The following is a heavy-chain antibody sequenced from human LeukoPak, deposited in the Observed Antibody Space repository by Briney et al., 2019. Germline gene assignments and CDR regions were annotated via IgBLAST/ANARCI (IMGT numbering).Heavy chain of an antibody. J-gene: IGHJ4*02. Sequence: EGSLRLSCAASGFTFSNFWMSWVRQAPGKGLEWVSAISGSGGSTYYADYVKGRFTISRDNSKNTLYLQMNSLRAEDTAVYYCAKGNYGDYENHGYFDYWGQGTLVTVSS. V-gene: IGHV3-23*01. CDR1: GFTFSNFW. CDR3: AKGNYGDYENHGYFDY. D-gene: IGHD4-17*01. CDR2: ISGSGGST.